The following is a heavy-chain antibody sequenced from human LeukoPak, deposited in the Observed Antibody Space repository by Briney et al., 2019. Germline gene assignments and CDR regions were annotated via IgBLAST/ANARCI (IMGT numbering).Heavy chain of an antibody. Sequence: PSQTLSLTCAVSGGSISSGGYSWSWIRQPAGKGLEWIGHFYTVGGINYNPSLKSRVTMSVDTSKNQLSLNMSSVTAADTAVYYCARAYRIQAAVDPWGQGTLVTVSS. CDR2: FYTVGGI. V-gene: IGHV4-61*09. J-gene: IGHJ5*02. D-gene: IGHD3-16*02. CDR1: GGSISSGGYS. CDR3: ARAYRIQAAVDP.